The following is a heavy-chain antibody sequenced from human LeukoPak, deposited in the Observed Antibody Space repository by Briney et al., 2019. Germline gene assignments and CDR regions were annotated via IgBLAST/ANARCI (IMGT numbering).Heavy chain of an antibody. J-gene: IGHJ6*03. CDR1: GFTFSSYA. CDR3: AKGVFVYYYYMDV. V-gene: IGHV3-23*01. CDR2: ISGSGCST. Sequence: GGSLRLSCAASGFTFSSYAMSWVRQAPGKGLEWVSAISGSGCSTYYADSVKGRFTISRDNSKNTLYLQMNSLRAEDTAVYYCAKGVFVYYYYMDVWGKGTTVTVSS.